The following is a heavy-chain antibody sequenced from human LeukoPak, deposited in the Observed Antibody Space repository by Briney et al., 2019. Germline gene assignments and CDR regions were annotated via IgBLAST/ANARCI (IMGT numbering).Heavy chain of an antibody. CDR3: ARDTGSWFDP. J-gene: IGHJ5*02. CDR1: GGSISSGGYS. D-gene: IGHD4-17*01. Sequence: SETLSLTCAVSGGSISSGGYSWSWIRQPPGKGLEWIGYIYHSGSTYYNPSLKSRVTISVDRSKNQFSLKLSSVTAADTAVYYCARDTGSWFDPWGQGTLVTVSS. V-gene: IGHV4-30-2*01. CDR2: IYHSGST.